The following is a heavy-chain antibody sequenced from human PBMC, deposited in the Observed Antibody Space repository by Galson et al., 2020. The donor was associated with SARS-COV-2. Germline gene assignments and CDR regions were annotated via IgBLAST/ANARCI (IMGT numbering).Heavy chain of an antibody. Sequence: ASVKVSCKASGYTFTSYGISWVRQAPGQGLEWMGWISAYNGNTNYAQKLQGRVTMTTDTSTSTAYMELRSLRSDDTAVYYCARVGGVVPAAPLLVLPMEGDWFDPWGQGSLVTVSS. J-gene: IGHJ5*02. CDR1: GYTFTSYG. CDR3: ARVGGVVPAAPLLVLPMEGDWFDP. V-gene: IGHV1-18*01. CDR2: ISAYNGNT. D-gene: IGHD2-2*01.